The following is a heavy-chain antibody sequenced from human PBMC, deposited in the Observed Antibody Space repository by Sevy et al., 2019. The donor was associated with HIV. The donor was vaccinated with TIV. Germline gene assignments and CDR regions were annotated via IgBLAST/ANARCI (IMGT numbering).Heavy chain of an antibody. D-gene: IGHD1-1*01. CDR2: ISTSGSNR. V-gene: IGHV3-48*03. CDR3: EKRGGQYDLGMDV. Sequence: GGSLRLSCAASGFIFSSFEMNWVRQAPGKGLEWVSSISTSGSNRYYADSVKGRVTISRVNAKMSLYLQMNSLRAEDTAIYFCEKRGGQYDLGMDVWGKGTMVTVS. J-gene: IGHJ6*03. CDR1: GFIFSSFE.